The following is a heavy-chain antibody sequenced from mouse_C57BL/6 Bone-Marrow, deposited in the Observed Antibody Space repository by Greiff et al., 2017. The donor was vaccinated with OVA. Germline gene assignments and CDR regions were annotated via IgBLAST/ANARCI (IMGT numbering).Heavy chain of an antibody. CDR1: GYSITSDY. Sequence: EVKVVESGPGLVKPSQTLSLTCSVTGYSITSDYWNWIRKFPGNKLEYMGYISYSGSTYYNPALNSRISITRDTSKTQYYLQLKSVTTEDTATYYCARSPYYYGSSYWYFDVWGTGTTVTVSS. D-gene: IGHD1-1*01. CDR2: ISYSGST. V-gene: IGHV3-8*01. J-gene: IGHJ1*03. CDR3: ARSPYYYGSSYWYFDV.